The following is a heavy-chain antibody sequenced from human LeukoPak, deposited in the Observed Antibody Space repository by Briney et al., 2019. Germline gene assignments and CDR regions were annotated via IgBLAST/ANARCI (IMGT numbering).Heavy chain of an antibody. CDR1: GGSISSSSYY. J-gene: IGHJ4*02. CDR2: IYYSGST. CDR3: ARHPWGPAAYYIDY. V-gene: IGHV4-39*01. Sequence: SETLSHTCTVSGGSISSSSYYWGWIRQPPGKGLEWIGSIYYSGSTYYNPSLKSRVTISVDTSKNQFSLKLSSVTAADTAVYYCARHPWGPAAYYIDYWGQGTLVTVSS. D-gene: IGHD1-26*01.